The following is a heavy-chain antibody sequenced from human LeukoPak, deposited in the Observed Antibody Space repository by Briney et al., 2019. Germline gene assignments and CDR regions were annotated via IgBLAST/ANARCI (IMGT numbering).Heavy chain of an antibody. CDR3: ARGRAHELHSGWYLPFDS. Sequence: PGGSLRLSCAASGFTFDDYGMSWVRQAPGKGLEWVANIKQDGSEKNYVDSVKGRFTISRDNAKNSLYVQMNSLRAEDTAVYYCARGRAHELHSGWYLPFDSWGQGTLVTVSS. V-gene: IGHV3-7*01. CDR1: GFTFDDYG. D-gene: IGHD6-19*01. CDR2: IKQDGSEK. J-gene: IGHJ4*02.